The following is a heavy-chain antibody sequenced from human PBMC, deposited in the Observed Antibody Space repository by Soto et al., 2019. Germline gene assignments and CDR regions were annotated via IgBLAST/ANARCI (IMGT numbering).Heavy chain of an antibody. D-gene: IGHD3-10*02. V-gene: IGHV3-21*01. CDR2: ISTTSTYI. Sequence: PGGSLRLSSAASGFTFSGDAMNWVSQAPGKGLERVSSISTTSTYIYYADSVKGRFTISRDNANNSLHLQMNSLRAEDTAVYYCVRDYVMDVWGQGTTVTVSS. CDR1: GFTFSGDA. CDR3: VRDYVMDV. J-gene: IGHJ6*02.